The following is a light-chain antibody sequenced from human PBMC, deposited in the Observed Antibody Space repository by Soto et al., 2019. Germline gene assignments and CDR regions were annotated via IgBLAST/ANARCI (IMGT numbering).Light chain of an antibody. CDR1: QSLLYNNTYNY. Sequence: EIVMTQSPLTLPVTPGEPASISCRSSQSLLYNNTYNYLDWYVQKPGQSPQLLIYFGSNRAPGVPDRFSGNGSGTDFTLKINRVEAEDVGTYYCMQALQSLTFGQGTRLE. V-gene: IGKV2-28*01. CDR3: MQALQSLT. CDR2: FGS. J-gene: IGKJ5*01.